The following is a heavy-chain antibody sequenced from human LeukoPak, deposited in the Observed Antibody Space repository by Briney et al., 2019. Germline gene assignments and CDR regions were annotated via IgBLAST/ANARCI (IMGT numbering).Heavy chain of an antibody. CDR2: ISYDGSNK. Sequence: GGSLRLSCAASGFTFSSYAMHWVRQAPGKGLEWVAVISYDGSNKYYADSVKGRFTISRDNSKNTLYLQMNSLRAEDTAVYYCAKKDIAMVRQGYFDYWGQGTLVTVSS. D-gene: IGHD5-18*01. J-gene: IGHJ4*02. CDR1: GFTFSSYA. CDR3: AKKDIAMVRQGYFDY. V-gene: IGHV3-30-3*02.